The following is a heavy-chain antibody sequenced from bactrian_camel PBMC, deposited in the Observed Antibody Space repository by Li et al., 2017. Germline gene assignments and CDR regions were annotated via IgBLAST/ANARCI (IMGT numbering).Heavy chain of an antibody. CDR2: ILNDVSTT. CDR3: APVVSNF. CDR1: GFTFSNFA. D-gene: IGHD2*01. V-gene: IGHV3S7*01. Sequence: HVQLVESGGGLVQPGGSLRLSCAASGFTFSNFAMSWVRQAPGKGLEWVSAILNDVSTTYYADSVKGRFTISRDNAKNTLYLQIDSVKSEDAATYFRAPVVSNFWGQGTQVTVS. J-gene: IGHJ4*01.